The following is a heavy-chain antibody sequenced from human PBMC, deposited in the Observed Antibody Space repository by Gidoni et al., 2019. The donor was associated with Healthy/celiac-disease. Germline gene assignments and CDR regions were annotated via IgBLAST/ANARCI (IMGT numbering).Heavy chain of an antibody. V-gene: IGHV3-21*06. CDR2: ISSSSSYI. CDR3: ARDTPTMIVAVDYYYYGMDV. J-gene: IGHJ6*02. D-gene: IGHD3-22*01. CDR1: GLTFSSYR. Sequence: EVQLVESGGGLVRPGGSLRLSCAASGLTFSSYRLTWVRQAPGKGLEWVSSISSSSSYIYYADSVKGRFTISRDNAKNSLYLQMNSLRAEDTAVYYCARDTPTMIVAVDYYYYGMDVWGQGTTVTVSS.